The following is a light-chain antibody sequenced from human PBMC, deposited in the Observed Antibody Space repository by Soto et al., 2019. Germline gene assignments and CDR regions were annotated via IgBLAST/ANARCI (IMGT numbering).Light chain of an antibody. CDR3: CSYAGSYTLYV. CDR1: SSDVGGYNY. V-gene: IGLV2-11*01. J-gene: IGLJ1*01. Sequence: QSALTQPRSVSGSPGQSVTISCTGTSSDVGGYNYVSWYQQHPGKAPKLMIYDVNKRPSGVPDRFSGSKSGNTASLTISGLQAEDEADYYCCSYAGSYTLYVFGTGNKVTVL. CDR2: DVN.